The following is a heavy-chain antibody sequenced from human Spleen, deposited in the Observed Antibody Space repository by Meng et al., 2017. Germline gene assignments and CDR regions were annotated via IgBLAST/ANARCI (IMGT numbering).Heavy chain of an antibody. CDR3: ARESSSWYGWVRAYYFDY. V-gene: IGHV4-59*01. J-gene: IGHJ4*02. CDR1: GGSISSYY. D-gene: IGHD6-13*01. Sequence: GSLRLSCTVSGGSISSYYWSWIRQPPGKGLEWIGYIYYSGSTNYNPSLKSRVTISVDTSKNQFSLKLSSVTAADTAVYYCARESSSWYGWVRAYYFDYWGQGTLVTVSS. CDR2: IYYSGST.